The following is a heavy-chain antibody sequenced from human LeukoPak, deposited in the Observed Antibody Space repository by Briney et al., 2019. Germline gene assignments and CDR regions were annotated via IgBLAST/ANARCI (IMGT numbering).Heavy chain of an antibody. CDR3: ARHTISTTAIDY. CDR1: GGSLSSYY. V-gene: IGHV4-4*09. J-gene: IGHJ4*02. D-gene: IGHD4-11*01. Sequence: SETLSLTCTVSGGSLSSYYWSWIRQPPGKGLGWIGYIYTSGSTNYNPSLKSRVTISVDTSKNQFSLKLSSVTAADTAVYYCARHTISTTAIDYWGQGTLVTVSS. CDR2: IYTSGST.